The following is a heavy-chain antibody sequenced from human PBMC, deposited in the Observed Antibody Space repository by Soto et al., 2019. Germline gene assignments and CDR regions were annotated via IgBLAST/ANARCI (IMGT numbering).Heavy chain of an antibody. J-gene: IGHJ6*02. CDR1: GFTFSSYG. CDR3: AKEWIFGVVLPNYGMDV. V-gene: IGHV3-30*18. CDR2: ISYDGSNK. D-gene: IGHD3-3*01. Sequence: GGSLRLSCAASGFTFSSYGMHWVRQAPGKGLEWVAVISYDGSNKYYADSVKGRFTISRDNSKNTLYLQMNSLRAEDTAVYYCAKEWIFGVVLPNYGMDVWGQGTTVTVSS.